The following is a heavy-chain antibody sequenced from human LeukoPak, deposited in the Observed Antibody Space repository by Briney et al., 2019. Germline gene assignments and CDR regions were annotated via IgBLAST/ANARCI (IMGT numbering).Heavy chain of an antibody. CDR2: NYSGGST. CDR1: GFTVSSNY. V-gene: IGHV3-66*01. D-gene: IGHD5-12*01. J-gene: IGHJ5*02. Sequence: PGGSLRLSCAASGFTVSSNYMSWVRQAPGKGLEWVSVNYSGGSTYYADSVKGRFTISRDNSKNTLYLQMNSLRAEDTAVYYCAREGYSGYLNWFDPWGQGTLVTVSS. CDR3: AREGYSGYLNWFDP.